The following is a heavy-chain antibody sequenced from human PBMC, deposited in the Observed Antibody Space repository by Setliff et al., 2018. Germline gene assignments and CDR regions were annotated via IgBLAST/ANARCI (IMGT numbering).Heavy chain of an antibody. CDR3: ARERGDIVTTTSYYYYLDV. J-gene: IGHJ6*03. D-gene: IGHD5-12*01. V-gene: IGHV1-69*05. Sequence: SVRVSCKASGGTFSNYDISWVRQAPGQGLEWMGGIIPIFGTTNYAQRFQGRVTITTDESTSTAYMELSSLRSEDTAVYYCARERGDIVTTTSYYYYLDVWGKGTTVTVSS. CDR2: IIPIFGTT. CDR1: GGTFSNYD.